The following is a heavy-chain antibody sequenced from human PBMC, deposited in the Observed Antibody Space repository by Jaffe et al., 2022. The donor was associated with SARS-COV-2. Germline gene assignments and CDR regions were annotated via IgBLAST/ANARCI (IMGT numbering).Heavy chain of an antibody. CDR1: GYTFTTLK. V-gene: IGHV1-3*01. J-gene: IGHJ4*02. CDR2: INAGNGDT. Sequence: QVQLVQSAAEVKKPGASVKVSCKASGYTFTTLKMHWVRQAPGQSLEWMGWINAGNGDTRFSQKFQDRVTFTRDTSASTAYMELSSLRSEDTAVYYCARDEDYWGQGTLVTVSS. CDR3: ARDEDY.